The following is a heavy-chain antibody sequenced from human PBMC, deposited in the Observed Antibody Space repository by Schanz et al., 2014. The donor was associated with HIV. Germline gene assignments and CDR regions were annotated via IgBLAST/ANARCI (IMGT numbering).Heavy chain of an antibody. CDR1: GYSFNDYG. V-gene: IGHV1-18*01. D-gene: IGHD1-26*01. CDR2: ISGYNGNT. J-gene: IGHJ4*02. CDR3: ARGRYSGSYYNY. Sequence: QVQLVQSGAEVKKPGASVKVSCKASGYSFNDYGVSWMRQAPGQGLEWMGWISGYNGNTDYAQKFQDRVTMTTDTSTSTAYMELSSLRSAETAVYYCARGRYSGSYYNYWGQGTLVTVSS.